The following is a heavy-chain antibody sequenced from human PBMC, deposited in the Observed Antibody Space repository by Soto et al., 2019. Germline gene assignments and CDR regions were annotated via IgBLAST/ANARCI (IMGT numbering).Heavy chain of an antibody. J-gene: IGHJ2*01. V-gene: IGHV4-34*01. D-gene: IGHD6-13*01. CDR2: INHSGST. CDR1: GGSFSGYY. CDR3: ATNNLPYSSSWSSDWYFDL. Sequence: KTSETLSLTCAVYGGSFSGYYWSWIRQPPGKGLEWIGEINHSGSTNYNPSLKSRVTISVDTSKNQFSLKLSSVTAADTAVYYCATNNLPYSSSWSSDWYFDLWGRGTLVTVSS.